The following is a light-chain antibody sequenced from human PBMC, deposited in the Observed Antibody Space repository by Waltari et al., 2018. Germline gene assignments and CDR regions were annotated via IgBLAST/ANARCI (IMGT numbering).Light chain of an antibody. CDR2: RND. Sequence: QPVLTQPPSASGTPGHTVTISCSGGASNIGNNVVNWYQQLPGTAPKLFIYRNDLRPAGAPDRFSASKSGTSAALAISGLQSEDEADYYCAAWDDSLNGRWVFGGGTKVTVL. J-gene: IGLJ3*02. V-gene: IGLV1-44*01. CDR3: AAWDDSLNGRWV. CDR1: ASNIGNNV.